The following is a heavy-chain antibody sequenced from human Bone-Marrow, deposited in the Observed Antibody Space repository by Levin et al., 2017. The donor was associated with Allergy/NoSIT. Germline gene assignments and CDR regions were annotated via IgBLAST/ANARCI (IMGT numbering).Heavy chain of an antibody. CDR3: ARGGSYHGFDI. CDR1: GYTFTNYW. V-gene: IGHV1-2*02. J-gene: IGHJ3*02. Sequence: ASVKVSCKASGYTFTNYWMHWVRQAPGQGLEWMGWIITDNSGTNYAPRFQGRVTMTRDTSIDTVYLELSRLTSDDTAIYYCARGGSYHGFDIWGPGAMVTVSS. D-gene: IGHD1-26*01. CDR2: IITDNSGT.